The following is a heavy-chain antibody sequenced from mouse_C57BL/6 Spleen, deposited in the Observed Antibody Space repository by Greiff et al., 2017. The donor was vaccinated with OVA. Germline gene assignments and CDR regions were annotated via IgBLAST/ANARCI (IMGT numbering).Heavy chain of an antibody. J-gene: IGHJ4*01. CDR2: IYPGDGDT. V-gene: IGHV1-82*01. CDR1: GYAFSSSW. Sequence: QVQLQQSGPELVKPGASVKISCKASGYAFSSSWMNWVKQRPGKGLEWIGRIYPGDGDTNYNGKFKGKATLTADKSSSTAYMQLSSLTSEDSAVYFYSRDVGDALDYWGQGTTVTVSS. CDR3: SRDVGDALDY.